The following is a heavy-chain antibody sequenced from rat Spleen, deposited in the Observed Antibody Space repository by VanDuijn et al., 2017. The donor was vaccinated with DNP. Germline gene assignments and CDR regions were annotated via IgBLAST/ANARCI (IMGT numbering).Heavy chain of an antibody. D-gene: IGHD1-9*01. CDR3: ATQHTTGITTLDY. CDR1: GFTFSDYN. J-gene: IGHJ2*01. V-gene: IGHV5S10*01. Sequence: EVQLVESGGGLVQPGRSLKLSCAASGFTFSDYNMAWVRQAPKKGLEWVATIIYDGSRTYYRDSVKGRFTISRDNAKSTLYLQMDSLRSEDTATYYCATQHTTGITTLDYWGQGVMVTVSS. CDR2: IIYDGSRT.